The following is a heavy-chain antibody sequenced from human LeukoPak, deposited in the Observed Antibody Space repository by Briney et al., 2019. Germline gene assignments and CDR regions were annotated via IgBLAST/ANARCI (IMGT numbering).Heavy chain of an antibody. V-gene: IGHV1-69*06. D-gene: IGHD2-2*01. CDR1: GGTFSSYD. Sequence: GASVKVSCKASGGTFSSYDISWVRQAPGQGLEWMGGIMPISGTANYAQKFQGRVTITADKPTNTAYMELSSLRSEDTAVYYCASERTDIVVVPATLRNYYFDYWGQGTLVTVSS. CDR2: IMPISGTA. CDR3: ASERTDIVVVPATLRNYYFDY. J-gene: IGHJ4*02.